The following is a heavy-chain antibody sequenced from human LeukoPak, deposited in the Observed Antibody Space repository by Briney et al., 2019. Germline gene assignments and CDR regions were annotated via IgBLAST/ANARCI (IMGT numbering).Heavy chain of an antibody. V-gene: IGHV4-34*01. CDR2: INDSGRI. D-gene: IGHD1-7*01. CDR3: ARRWNYGRNYYIDV. CDR1: GGSFSNYY. J-gene: IGHJ6*03. Sequence: SETLSLTCAVYGGSFSNYYWSWIRQPPGKGLEWIGEINDSGRINYNPSLMSRVAVSVDTSKNQFSLRLTSVTATDTAVYYCARRWNYGRNYYIDVWGNGATVSVSS.